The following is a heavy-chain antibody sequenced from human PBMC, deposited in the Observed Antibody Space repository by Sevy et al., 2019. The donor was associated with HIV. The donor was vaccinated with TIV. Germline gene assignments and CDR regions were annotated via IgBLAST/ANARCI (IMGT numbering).Heavy chain of an antibody. J-gene: IGHJ4*02. D-gene: IGHD3-16*01. Sequence: GGSLRLSCAVSGFTFSTYAMSWVRQAPGKGLEWVSAISGSGGSSTYYADSVKGRFTISRDNSKNTLYLQMNSLRAEDTAVYYCAKDWNFWGATCYIDYWGQGTLVTVSS. V-gene: IGHV3-23*01. CDR2: ISGSGGSST. CDR3: AKDWNFWGATCYIDY. CDR1: GFTFSTYA.